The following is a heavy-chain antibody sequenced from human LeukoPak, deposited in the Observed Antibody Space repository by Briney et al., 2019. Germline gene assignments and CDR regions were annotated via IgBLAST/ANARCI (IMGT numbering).Heavy chain of an antibody. J-gene: IGHJ6*03. CDR1: GFTFSSYG. V-gene: IGHV3-30*02. CDR2: IRYDGSNK. D-gene: IGHD4-23*01. Sequence: PGGSLRLSCAASGFTFSSYGMHWVRQAPGKGLEWVVFIRYDGSNKYYADSVKGRFTISRDNSKNTLYLQMNSLRAEDTAVYYCAKDPYGGNSHYYYYMDVWGKGTTVTVSS. CDR3: AKDPYGGNSHYYYYMDV.